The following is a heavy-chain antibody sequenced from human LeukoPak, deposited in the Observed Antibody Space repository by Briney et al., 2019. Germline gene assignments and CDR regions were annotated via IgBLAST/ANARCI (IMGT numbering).Heavy chain of an antibody. D-gene: IGHD1-26*01. V-gene: IGHV4-59*12. J-gene: IGHJ4*02. CDR2: IYHSGST. Sequence: SETLSLTCTVSGGSISSYYWSWIRQPPGKGLEWIGYIYHSGSTYYNPSLKSRVTISVDRSKNQFSLKLSSVTAADTAVYYCAREGDSGSSKADYWGQGTLVTVSS. CDR1: GGSISSYY. CDR3: AREGDSGSSKADY.